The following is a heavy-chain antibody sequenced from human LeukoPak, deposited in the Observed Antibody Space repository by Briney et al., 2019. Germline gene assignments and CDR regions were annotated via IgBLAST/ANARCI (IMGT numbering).Heavy chain of an antibody. D-gene: IGHD6-19*01. CDR2: IKQDGSEK. CDR1: GFTFSSYW. V-gene: IGHV3-7*03. Sequence: GGSLRLSCAASGFTFSSYWMSWVRQAPGKGLEWVANIKQDGSEKYYVDSVKGRFTISRDNAKNSLYPQMNSLRAEDTAVYYCAVLPGIAVAVIDYWGQGTLVTVSS. J-gene: IGHJ4*02. CDR3: AVLPGIAVAVIDY.